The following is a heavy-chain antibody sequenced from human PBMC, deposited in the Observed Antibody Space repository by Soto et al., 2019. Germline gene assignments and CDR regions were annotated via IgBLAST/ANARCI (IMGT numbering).Heavy chain of an antibody. CDR2: IYYSGST. CDR1: GGSISSYY. CDR3: ARVGYYYDSSGYFFDY. J-gene: IGHJ4*02. V-gene: IGHV4-59*01. Sequence: SETLSLTCTVSGGSISSYYWSWIRQPPGKGLEWIGYIYYSGSTNYNPSLKSRVTISVDTSKNQFSLKLSSVTAADTAVYYCARVGYYYDSSGYFFDYWGQGTLVTV. D-gene: IGHD3-22*01.